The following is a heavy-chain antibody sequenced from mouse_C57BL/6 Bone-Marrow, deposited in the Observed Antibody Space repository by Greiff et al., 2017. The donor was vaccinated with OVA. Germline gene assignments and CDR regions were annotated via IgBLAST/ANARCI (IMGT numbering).Heavy chain of an antibody. CDR1: GYTFTSYW. Sequence: QVQLKQPGAELVKPGASVKLSCKASGYTFTSYWMHWVKQRPGQGLEWIGMIHPNSGSTNYNEKFKSKATLTVDKSSSTAYMQLRSLTSEDSAVYYCAALRPSWFAYWGQGTLVTVSA. V-gene: IGHV1-64*01. J-gene: IGHJ3*01. CDR2: IHPNSGST. D-gene: IGHD2-4*01. CDR3: AALRPSWFAY.